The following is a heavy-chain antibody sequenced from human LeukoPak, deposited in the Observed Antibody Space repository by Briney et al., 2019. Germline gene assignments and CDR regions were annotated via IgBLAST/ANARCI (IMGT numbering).Heavy chain of an antibody. CDR2: INPNSGGT. D-gene: IGHD2-2*01. Sequence: ASVKVSCKASGYTFTGYYMHWVRQAPGQGLEWMGWINPNSGGTNYAQKSQGRVTMTRDTSISTAYMELSRLRSDDTAVYYCARVSVVPAAYYYYYMDVWGKGATVTVSS. J-gene: IGHJ6*03. CDR1: GYTFTGYY. CDR3: ARVSVVPAAYYYYYMDV. V-gene: IGHV1-2*02.